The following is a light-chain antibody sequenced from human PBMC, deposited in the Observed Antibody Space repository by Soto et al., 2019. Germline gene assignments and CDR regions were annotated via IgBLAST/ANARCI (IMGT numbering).Light chain of an antibody. CDR1: QGIRND. J-gene: IGKJ2*01. Sequence: AIQMTQSPSSLSASVGDRVTITCRASQGIRNDLGWYQQKPGKAPKLLIYAASSLQSGVPTRFRGSGSGTEFTLTITSLQPEDFAPYYCRHFYTFGQGTKVDIK. CDR3: RHFYT. CDR2: AAS. V-gene: IGKV1-6*01.